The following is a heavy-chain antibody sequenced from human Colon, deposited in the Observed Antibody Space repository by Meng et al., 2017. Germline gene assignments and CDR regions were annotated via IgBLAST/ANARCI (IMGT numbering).Heavy chain of an antibody. J-gene: IGHJ4*02. CDR2: IAYDGGHK. V-gene: IGHV3-30*01. Sequence: GGSLRLSCVASGLTFRRDAMHWVRQAPGKGLEGVAVIAYDGGHKDYADSVKGRFTISRDNSLNTLYLKMNSLRAEDTAVYYCVRDYKDGRGRFDYWGQGTLVTVSS. CDR1: GLTFRRDA. D-gene: IGHD5-24*01. CDR3: VRDYKDGRGRFDY.